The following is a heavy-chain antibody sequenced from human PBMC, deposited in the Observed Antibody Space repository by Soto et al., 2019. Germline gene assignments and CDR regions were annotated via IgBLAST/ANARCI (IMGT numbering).Heavy chain of an antibody. V-gene: IGHV3-7*01. CDR2: IKPDDSEK. CDR1: GFTFSDSW. CDR3: VRGGSNYAS. D-gene: IGHD4-4*01. Sequence: EVQLVESGGGVVQPGGSLRLSCTASGFTFSDSWMTWVRQAPGKGLEWVARIKPDDSEKKYADSVKGRFTISRDNAKNSMYLQMDSLRGEDTAVYYCVRGGSNYASWGQGTLVTVSS. J-gene: IGHJ5*02.